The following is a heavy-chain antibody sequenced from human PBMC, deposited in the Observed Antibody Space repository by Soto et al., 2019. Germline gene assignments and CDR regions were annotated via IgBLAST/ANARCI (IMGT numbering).Heavy chain of an antibody. CDR3: ARVRVEGGSFFRRYYFDY. CDR1: GGSISIYY. CDR2: IYTSGST. Sequence: SETLSLTCTVSGGSISIYYWSWIRHPAGKGLEWIGRIYTSGSTNYNPSLKSRVTMSVDTSKNQFSLKLSSVTAADTAVYYCARVRVEGGSFFRRYYFDYWGQGTLVTVSS. J-gene: IGHJ4*02. V-gene: IGHV4-4*07. D-gene: IGHD1-26*01.